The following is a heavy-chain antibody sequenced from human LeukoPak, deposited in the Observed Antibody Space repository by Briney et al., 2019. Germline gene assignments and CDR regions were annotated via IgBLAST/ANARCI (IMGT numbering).Heavy chain of an antibody. CDR3: ARATNDCSSTSCSLYYFDY. Sequence: SETLSLTCAVYGGSFSGYYWSWIRQPPGKGLEWIGEINHSGSTNYNPSLKSRATISVETSKNQFSLKLSSVTAADTAVHYCARATNDCSSTSCSLYYFDYWGQGTLVTVSS. J-gene: IGHJ4*02. CDR2: INHSGST. D-gene: IGHD2-2*01. V-gene: IGHV4-34*01. CDR1: GGSFSGYY.